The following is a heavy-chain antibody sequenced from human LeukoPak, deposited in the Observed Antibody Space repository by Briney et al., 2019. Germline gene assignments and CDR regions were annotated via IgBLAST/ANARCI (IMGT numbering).Heavy chain of an antibody. J-gene: IGHJ4*02. D-gene: IGHD3-22*01. CDR2: ISYDGSNK. Sequence: PGGSLRLSCAASGFTFSSYGMHWVRQAPGKGLEWVAVISYDGSNKYYADSVKGRFTISRDNSKNTLYLQMNSLRAEDTAVYYCARDSEYYYDSSGYLGLNFDYWGQGTLVTVSS. V-gene: IGHV3-30*03. CDR1: GFTFSSYG. CDR3: ARDSEYYYDSSGYLGLNFDY.